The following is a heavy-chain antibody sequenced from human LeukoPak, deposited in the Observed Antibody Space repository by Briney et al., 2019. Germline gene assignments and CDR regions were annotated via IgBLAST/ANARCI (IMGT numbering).Heavy chain of an antibody. Sequence: PGGSLRLSCAASGFTFSSYAMSWVRQAPGKGLEWVSAISGSGGSTYYADSVKGRFTIFRDNAKNSLYLQMNSLRAEDTAVYYCARGGIVVVIPEYWGQGTLVTVSS. CDR3: ARGGIVVVIPEY. CDR2: ISGSGGST. CDR1: GFTFSSYA. J-gene: IGHJ4*02. D-gene: IGHD3-22*01. V-gene: IGHV3-23*01.